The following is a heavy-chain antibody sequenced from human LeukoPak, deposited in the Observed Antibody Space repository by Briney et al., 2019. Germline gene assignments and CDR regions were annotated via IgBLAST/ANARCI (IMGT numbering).Heavy chain of an antibody. J-gene: IGHJ5*02. CDR3: ASYASGYNWLKA. CDR2: IHPGTGDT. D-gene: IGHD3-10*01. V-gene: IGHV1-2*02. CDR1: GYTFTSYG. Sequence: AASVKVSCKASGYTFTSYGISWVRQAPGQGLEWMGWIHPGTGDTKYAQKFQGRVTVTRDTSITTAYMELSSLRSDDTAVYSCASYASGYNWLKAWGQGTLVTVSS.